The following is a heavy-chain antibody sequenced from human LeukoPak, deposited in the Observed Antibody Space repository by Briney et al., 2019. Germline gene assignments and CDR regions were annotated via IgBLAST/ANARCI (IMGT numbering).Heavy chain of an antibody. CDR3: ARDVGYCSSTTCYDAFDI. V-gene: IGHV3-7*03. CDR1: GFTFSSYW. J-gene: IGHJ3*02. Sequence: GGSLRLSCAASGFTFSSYWMSRVRQAPGKGLEWVANIKQDGSEKYYVDSVKGRFTFSRDNAKNSLYLQMNSLRAEDTAVYYCARDVGYCSSTTCYDAFDIWGQGTMVTVSS. D-gene: IGHD2-2*01. CDR2: IKQDGSEK.